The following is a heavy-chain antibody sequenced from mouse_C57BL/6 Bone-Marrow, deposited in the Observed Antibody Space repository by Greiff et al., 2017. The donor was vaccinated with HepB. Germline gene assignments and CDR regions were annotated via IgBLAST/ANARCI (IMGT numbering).Heavy chain of an antibody. V-gene: IGHV1-19*01. CDR2: INPYNGGT. J-gene: IGHJ3*01. CDR3: ASSSNYVGPWFAY. CDR1: GYTFTDYY. Sequence: EVQLQQSGPVLVKPGASVKMCCKASGYTFTDYYMNWVKQSNGKSLEWIGVINPYNGGTSYNQKFKGKATLTVDKSSSTAYMELNSLTSEDSAVYYCASSSNYVGPWFAYRGQSTLVTVSA. D-gene: IGHD2-5*01.